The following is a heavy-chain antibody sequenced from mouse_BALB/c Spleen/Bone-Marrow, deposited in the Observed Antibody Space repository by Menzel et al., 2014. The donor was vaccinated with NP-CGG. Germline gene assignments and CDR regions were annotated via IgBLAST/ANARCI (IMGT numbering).Heavy chain of an antibody. Sequence: VKLLESGAEMLKPGASVQISCKATGYTFSSYWIEWVKQRPGHGLEWIGEILPGSGSTNYNEKFKGKATFTADTSSNTAYMQLSSLTSEDSAVYYCARLDGYFDYWGQGTTLTVSS. V-gene: IGHV1-9*01. J-gene: IGHJ2*01. D-gene: IGHD2-3*01. CDR3: ARLDGYFDY. CDR1: GYTFSSYW. CDR2: ILPGSGST.